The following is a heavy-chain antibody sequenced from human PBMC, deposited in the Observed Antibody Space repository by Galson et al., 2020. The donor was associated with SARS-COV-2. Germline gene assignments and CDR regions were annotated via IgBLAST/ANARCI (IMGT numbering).Heavy chain of an antibody. D-gene: IGHD3-10*01. CDR3: ARDPRRRGYFDS. Sequence: SETLSLTCTVSGGSISNHYWSWIRQPPGSGLEWIGYVYYYGSPNYNPSLKSRVTMSLDSSKNQFSLNLTSVTAADTAVYYCARDPRRRGYFDSWGQGNLVTVSS. CDR2: VYYYGSP. J-gene: IGHJ4*02. CDR1: GGSISNHY. V-gene: IGHV4-59*11.